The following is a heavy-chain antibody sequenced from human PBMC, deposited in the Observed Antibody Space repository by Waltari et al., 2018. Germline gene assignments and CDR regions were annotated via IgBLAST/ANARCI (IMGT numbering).Heavy chain of an antibody. V-gene: IGHV3-23*03. D-gene: IGHD3-10*01. J-gene: IGHJ4*02. CDR2: IYSGGST. CDR1: GFTFSSYA. CDR3: AKVLTTFTRYYFDY. Sequence: EVQLLESGGGLVQPGGSLRLSCAASGFTFSSYAMSWVRQAPGKGLEWDSVIYSGGSTYDADSVKGRFTISRDNSKNTLYLQMNSLRAEDTAVYYCAKVLTTFTRYYFDYWGQGTLVTVSS.